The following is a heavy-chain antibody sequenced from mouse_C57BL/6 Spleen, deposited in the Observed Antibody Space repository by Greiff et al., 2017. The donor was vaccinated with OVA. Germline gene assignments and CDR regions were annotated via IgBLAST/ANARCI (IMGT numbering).Heavy chain of an antibody. V-gene: IGHV1-61*01. CDR2: IYPSDSET. Sequence: QVQLQQPGAELVRPGSSVKLSCKASGYTFTSYWMDWVKQRPGQGLEWIGNIYPSDSETHYNQKFKDKATLTVDKSSSTAYMQLSSLTSEDSAVYYCARRILLGGTDYWGQGTSVTVSS. D-gene: IGHD1-1*01. CDR3: ARRILLGGTDY. CDR1: GYTFTSYW. J-gene: IGHJ4*01.